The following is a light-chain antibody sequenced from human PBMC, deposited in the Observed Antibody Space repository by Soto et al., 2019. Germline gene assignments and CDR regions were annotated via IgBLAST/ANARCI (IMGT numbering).Light chain of an antibody. Sequence: DIQMTQSPSSLSASVGDRVIITCQASQDISNYLNWYQQKPGKAPELLIYDASNLETGVPSRFSGSGSGTDFTFTISSLQPDDFATYYRQQFVNLPYTFGQGTKLDIK. V-gene: IGKV1-33*01. J-gene: IGKJ2*01. CDR1: QDISNY. CDR2: DAS. CDR3: QQFVNLPYT.